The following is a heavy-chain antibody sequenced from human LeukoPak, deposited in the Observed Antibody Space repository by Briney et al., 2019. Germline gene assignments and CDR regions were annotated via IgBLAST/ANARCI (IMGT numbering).Heavy chain of an antibody. CDR2: ISSSRSYI. CDR1: GLTFSSYT. D-gene: IGHD2-15*01. CDR3: ASGYDSGGSCYSRHFLDF. Sequence: PGGSLRLSCAASGLTFSSYTMNWVRQATGKGLEWVTSISSSRSYIYYADSVKGRFTISRDNPKNTLYLQINSLRAYDRAVYYCASGYDSGGSCYSRHFLDFWCRGTLVTVSS. V-gene: IGHV3-21*01. J-gene: IGHJ4*01.